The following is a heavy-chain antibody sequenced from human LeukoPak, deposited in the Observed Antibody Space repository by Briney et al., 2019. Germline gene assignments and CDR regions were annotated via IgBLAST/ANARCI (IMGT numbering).Heavy chain of an antibody. D-gene: IGHD5-24*01. J-gene: IGHJ2*01. V-gene: IGHV4-61*02. CDR2: IYTSGST. CDR1: GGPISSDNYS. CDR3: AREVSGWVQSDSYWYFDL. Sequence: SETLSLTCSVSGGPISSDNYSWNWLRQPAGKGLEWIGRIYTSGSTNYNPSLKSRVTISVDTSKNQFSLKVRSVTAADTAVYYCAREVSGWVQSDSYWYFDLWGRGTLVTVSS.